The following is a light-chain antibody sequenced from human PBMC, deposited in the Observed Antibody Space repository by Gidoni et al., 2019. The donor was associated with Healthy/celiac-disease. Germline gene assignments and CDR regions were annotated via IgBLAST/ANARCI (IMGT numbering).Light chain of an antibody. CDR1: QRISSY. CDR3: QQSYSTPGT. J-gene: IGKJ1*01. Sequence: DIQMTQAPSSLSASVGDRVTINCRASQRISSYLNWYQQKPGKAPKLLIYAASRLQSGVPSRFSGRGSVTDFTLTISRLQPEDFATYYCQQSYSTPGTFGQGTKVEIK. V-gene: IGKV1-39*01. CDR2: AAS.